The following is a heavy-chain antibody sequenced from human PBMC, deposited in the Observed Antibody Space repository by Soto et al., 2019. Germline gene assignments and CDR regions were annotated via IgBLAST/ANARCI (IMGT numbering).Heavy chain of an antibody. Sequence: QVQLQESGPGLVKPSQTLSLTCTVSGGSISSGGYYWSWIRQHPGKGLEWIGYIYYSGSTYYNPSLQSRVTISVDTSKNQFSLKLSSVTAADTAVYYCAREQTQLHPMDVWGQGTTVTVSS. V-gene: IGHV4-31*03. CDR1: GGSISSGGYY. CDR2: IYYSGST. J-gene: IGHJ6*02. D-gene: IGHD6-6*01. CDR3: AREQTQLHPMDV.